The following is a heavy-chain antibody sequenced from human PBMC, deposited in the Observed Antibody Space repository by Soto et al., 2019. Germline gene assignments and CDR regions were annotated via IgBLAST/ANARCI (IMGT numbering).Heavy chain of an antibody. CDR3: ARGTGYSSSWYTS. CDR1: GFTFSDYY. J-gene: IGHJ5*02. CDR2: ISDTAGNT. D-gene: IGHD6-13*01. Sequence: GETLKISCAASGFTFSDYYMSWIRQAPGKGLEWISYISDTAGNTYYPDSVKGRFTISRENAKNSLFLQMNNLRAGDTAVYYCARGTGYSSSWYTSWGQGTLVTVSS. V-gene: IGHV3-11*04.